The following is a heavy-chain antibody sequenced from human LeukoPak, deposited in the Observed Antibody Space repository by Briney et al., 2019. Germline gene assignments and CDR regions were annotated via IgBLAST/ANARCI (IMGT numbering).Heavy chain of an antibody. V-gene: IGHV3-23*01. CDR3: AKDLLLWFGELSYFDY. D-gene: IGHD3-10*01. Sequence: GGSLRLSCAASGLTFSSYAMSWVRQAPGKGLEWVSAISGSGGSTYYADSVKGRFTISRDNSKNTLYLQMNSLRAEDTAVYYCAKDLLLWFGELSYFDYWGQGTLVTVSS. CDR1: GLTFSSYA. CDR2: ISGSGGST. J-gene: IGHJ4*02.